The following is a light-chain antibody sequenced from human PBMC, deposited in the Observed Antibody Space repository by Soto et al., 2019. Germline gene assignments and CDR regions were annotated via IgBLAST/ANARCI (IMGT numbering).Light chain of an antibody. CDR1: QSVNSK. Sequence: EIVMTQSPATLSVSPGERATLSCRASQSVNSKLAWYRQKPGQAPRLLISDASTRATGFPARFSGSGSGTEFTLTISSLQSEDSGIYYCQQYNFWPPLTFGGGTKVEIK. V-gene: IGKV3-15*01. J-gene: IGKJ4*01. CDR2: DAS. CDR3: QQYNFWPPLT.